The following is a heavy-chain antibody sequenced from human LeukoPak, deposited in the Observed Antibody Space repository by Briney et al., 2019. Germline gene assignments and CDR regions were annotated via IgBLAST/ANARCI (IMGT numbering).Heavy chain of an antibody. CDR3: ARAGSTMVRNY. Sequence: PSQTLSLTCTVSGGSISSGGYYWSWIRQPPGKGLEWIGYIYHSGSTYYNPSLKSRVTISVDRSKNQFSLKLSSVTAADTAVYYGARAGSTMVRNYGAQGPLVTVS. V-gene: IGHV4-30-2*01. CDR1: GGSISSGGYY. D-gene: IGHD3-10*01. CDR2: IYHSGST. J-gene: IGHJ4*02.